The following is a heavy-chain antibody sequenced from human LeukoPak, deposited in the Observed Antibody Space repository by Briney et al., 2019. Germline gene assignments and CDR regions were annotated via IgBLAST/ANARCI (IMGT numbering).Heavy chain of an antibody. CDR1: GFTFSSHA. CDR3: AKYAVAGSPYFDY. D-gene: IGHD6-19*01. Sequence: GGSLRLSCASSGFTFSSHAMSWVRQAPGKGLEWVSAISDSGGSTYHADTVKGRFTISRDNSKNTLYLQMNSLRAEDTAVYYCAKYAVAGSPYFDYWGQGTLVTVSS. J-gene: IGHJ4*02. CDR2: ISDSGGST. V-gene: IGHV3-23*01.